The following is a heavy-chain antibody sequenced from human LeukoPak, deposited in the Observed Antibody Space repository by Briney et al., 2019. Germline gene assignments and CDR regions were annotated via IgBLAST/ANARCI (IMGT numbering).Heavy chain of an antibody. D-gene: IGHD2-2*01. CDR3: ARDGDIVVVPAAILGWFDP. V-gene: IGHV1-18*01. CDR2: ISAYNGNT. J-gene: IGHJ5*02. Sequence: ASVKVSCKASGYTFTSYGISWVRQAPGQGLEWMGWISAYNGNTNYAQKLQGRVTMTTDTSTSTAYVELRSLRSDDTAVYYCARDGDIVVVPAAILGWFDPWGQGTLVTVSS. CDR1: GYTFTSYG.